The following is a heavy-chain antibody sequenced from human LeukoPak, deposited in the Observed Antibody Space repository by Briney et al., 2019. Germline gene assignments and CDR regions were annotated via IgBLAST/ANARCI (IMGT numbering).Heavy chain of an antibody. CDR1: GFTFSSNW. CDR2: INEDGSTT. CDR3: VRDLGGRSGH. D-gene: IGHD1-26*01. J-gene: IGHJ4*02. Sequence: GGSLRLSCAASGFTFSSNWMHWVRQAPGKGLVWVSRINEDGSTTNYADSVKGLFTISRDNAKNTLYLQMNSLRAEDTAVYYCVRDLGGRSGHWGQGSLVTVFS. V-gene: IGHV3-74*01.